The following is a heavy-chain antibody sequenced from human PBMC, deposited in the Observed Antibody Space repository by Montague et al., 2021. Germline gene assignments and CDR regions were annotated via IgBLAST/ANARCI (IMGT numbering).Heavy chain of an antibody. CDR1: GFTFSSYA. CDR2: ISYDGIKE. Sequence: SLRLSCAPSGFTFSSYAMHWVRQAPGRGLEWVAVISYDGIKEYYADSVRGRFTISRDNSNNTLCMQMNSLRAEDTAMYYCARASSYGKSSYYYMDVWGRGTMVTVSS. J-gene: IGHJ6*03. CDR3: ARASSYGKSSYYYMDV. V-gene: IGHV3-30-3*01. D-gene: IGHD3-10*01.